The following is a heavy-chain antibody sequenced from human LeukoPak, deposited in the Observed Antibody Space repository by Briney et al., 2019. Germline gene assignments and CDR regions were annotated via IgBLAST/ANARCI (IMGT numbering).Heavy chain of an antibody. CDR1: GFTFSSYS. V-gene: IGHV3-48*01. J-gene: IGHJ4*02. CDR2: ISSSSSTI. Sequence: GGSLRLSCAASGFTFSSYSMNWVRQAPGKGLEWVSYISSSSSTIYYADSVKGRFTISRDNAKNSLYLQMNSLRAEDTAVYYCARGLGVVPAKGGYWGQGTLVTVSS. CDR3: ARGLGVVPAKGGY. D-gene: IGHD3-3*01.